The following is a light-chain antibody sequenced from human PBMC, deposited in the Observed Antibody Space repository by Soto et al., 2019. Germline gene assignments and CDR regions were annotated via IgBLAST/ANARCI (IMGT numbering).Light chain of an antibody. V-gene: IGLV1-40*01. Sequence: QAVVTQPPSVSGAPGQRVTISCTGSSSNIGAGYDVHWYQQLPGTAPKLLIYGNSNRPSGVPDRFSGSKSGTSASLAITGLQAEDEADYYGQSYDSSLNWVFGGGTKLTVL. CDR2: GNS. CDR1: SSNIGAGYD. J-gene: IGLJ3*02. CDR3: QSYDSSLNWV.